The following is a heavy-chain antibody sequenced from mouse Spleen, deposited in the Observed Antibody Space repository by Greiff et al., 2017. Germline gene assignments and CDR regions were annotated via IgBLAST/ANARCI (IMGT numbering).Heavy chain of an antibody. V-gene: IGHV1-82*01. CDR3: AREYYYGSYYAMDY. CDR1: GYAFSSSW. Sequence: QVQLQQSGPELVKPGASVKISCKASGYAFSSSWMNWVKQRPGKGLEWIGRIYPGDGDTNYNGKFKGKATLTADKSSSTAYMQLSSLTSEDSAVYFCAREYYYGSYYAMDYWGQGTSVTVSS. D-gene: IGHD1-1*01. J-gene: IGHJ4*01. CDR2: IYPGDGDT.